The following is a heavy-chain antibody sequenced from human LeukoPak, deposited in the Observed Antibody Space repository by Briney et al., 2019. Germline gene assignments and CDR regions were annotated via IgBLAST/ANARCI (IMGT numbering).Heavy chain of an antibody. J-gene: IGHJ4*02. CDR3: ASEDAYCGGDCYPY. V-gene: IGHV4-39*07. D-gene: IGHD2-21*02. CDR1: GGSISSSSYY. CDR2: IYYSGST. Sequence: SETLSLTCTVSGGSISSSSYYWGWIRQPPGKGLEWIGSIYYSGSTYYNPSLKSRVTISVDKSKNQFSLKLSSVTAADTAVYYCASEDAYCGGDCYPYWGQGTLVTVSS.